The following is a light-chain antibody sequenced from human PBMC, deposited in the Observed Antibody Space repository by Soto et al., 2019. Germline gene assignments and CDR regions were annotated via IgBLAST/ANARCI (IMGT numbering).Light chain of an antibody. Sequence: DIQMTQSPSTLSASVGDRVTITCRASQSISSWLAWYQQKPGKAPKLLIYKASSLESGVPSRFSGCRSGTEFTLTISSLQPDDFATYYCQQYNSYATVGGGTKVEIK. CDR1: QSISSW. V-gene: IGKV1-5*03. CDR3: QQYNSYAT. CDR2: KAS. J-gene: IGKJ4*01.